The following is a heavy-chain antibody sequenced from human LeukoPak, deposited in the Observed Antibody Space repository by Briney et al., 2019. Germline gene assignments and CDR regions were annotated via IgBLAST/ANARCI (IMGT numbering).Heavy chain of an antibody. V-gene: IGHV4-61*01. J-gene: IGHJ4*02. CDR3: ARDEGFSY. CDR1: GGSISSSSFY. D-gene: IGHD3-10*01. CDR2: IYYSGST. Sequence: PSETLSLTCTVSGGSISSSSFYWGWIRQPPGKGLEWIGYIYYSGSTNYNPSLKSRVTISVDTSKNQFSLKLSSVTAADTAVYYCARDEGFSYWGQGTLVTVSS.